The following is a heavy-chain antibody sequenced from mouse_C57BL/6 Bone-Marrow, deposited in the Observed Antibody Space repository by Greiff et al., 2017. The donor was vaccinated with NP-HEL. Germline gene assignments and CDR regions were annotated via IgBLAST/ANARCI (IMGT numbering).Heavy chain of an antibody. CDR3: TSSSPWYFDV. V-gene: IGHV14-4*01. J-gene: IGHJ1*03. Sequence: EVQLQQSGAELVRPGASVKLSCTASGFNIKDDYMHWVKQRPEQGLEWIGWIDPENGDTEYASKFQGKATITADTYSNTAYLQLSSLTSEDTAVYYCTSSSPWYFDVWGTGTTVTVSS. CDR2: IDPENGDT. CDR1: GFNIKDDY. D-gene: IGHD1-1*01.